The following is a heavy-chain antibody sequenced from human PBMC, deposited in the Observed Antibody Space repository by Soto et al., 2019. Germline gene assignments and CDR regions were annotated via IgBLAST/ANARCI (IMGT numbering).Heavy chain of an antibody. J-gene: IGHJ3*02. CDR3: VKDLLITMVRGVSPAFDI. CDR2: ISSNGGST. Sequence: GGSLRLSCSASGFTFSSYAMHWVRQAPGKGLEYVSAISSNGGSTYYADSVKGRFTISRDNSKNTLYLQMSSLRAEDTAVYYCVKDLLITMVRGVSPAFDIWGQGTMVTVSS. CDR1: GFTFSSYA. D-gene: IGHD3-10*01. V-gene: IGHV3-64D*08.